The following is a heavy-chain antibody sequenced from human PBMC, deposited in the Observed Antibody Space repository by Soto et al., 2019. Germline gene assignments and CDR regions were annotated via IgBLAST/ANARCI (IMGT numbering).Heavy chain of an antibody. J-gene: IGHJ6*02. D-gene: IGHD2-21*02. CDR3: ARDHLILPAHDFFYGSDV. Sequence: LRLSCEVSGFTFSMYSMSWVRQSPGKGLEWVAKIPQDGVDGHYADSVKGRFTISRDNGKDSLYLQLNNLRAEDTAVYYCARDHLILPAHDFFYGSDVWGRGATVTVSS. CDR1: GFTFSMYS. CDR2: IPQDGVDG. V-gene: IGHV3-7*03.